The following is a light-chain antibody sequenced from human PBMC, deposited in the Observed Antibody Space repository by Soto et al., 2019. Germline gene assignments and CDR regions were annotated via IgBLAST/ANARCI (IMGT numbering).Light chain of an antibody. CDR1: QSVNSY. CDR3: KQYNTCVRGT. CDR2: GAS. Sequence: VVTQSPATLSVSPGDRVTLSCRASQSVNSYVDWFQHKPGQAPRLLIYGASTMAAGIPGRFSGSGYETDFTFTISSLEPEDSATYFCKQYNTCVRGTFGRGTKLEIK. V-gene: IGKV3-15*01. J-gene: IGKJ2*01.